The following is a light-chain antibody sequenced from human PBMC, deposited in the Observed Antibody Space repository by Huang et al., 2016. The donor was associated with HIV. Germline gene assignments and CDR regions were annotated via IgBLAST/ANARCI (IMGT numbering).Light chain of an antibody. J-gene: IGKJ3*01. Sequence: ERVMTQSPVTLSVSPGERATFSCRASQSISSKLAWYQQKPGQAPRLLIYGASTRATGIPARFSGSGSGTEFTLTISSLQSKDFAVYYCQQYNNWPFTFGPGTRVDIK. CDR1: QSISSK. CDR3: QQYNNWPFT. CDR2: GAS. V-gene: IGKV3-15*01.